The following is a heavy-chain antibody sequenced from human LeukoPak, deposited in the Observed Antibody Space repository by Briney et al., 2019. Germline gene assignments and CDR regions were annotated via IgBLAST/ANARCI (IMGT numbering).Heavy chain of an antibody. CDR3: AKSPNSYDFYYYMDV. J-gene: IGHJ6*03. V-gene: IGHV3-9*01. CDR2: ISWNSGSI. D-gene: IGHD5-18*01. CDR1: GFTFDDYA. Sequence: GRSLRLSCAASGFTFDDYAMHWVRQAPGKGLEWVSGISWNSGSIGYAASVKGRLTISRDNAKNSLYLQMNSLRPEDTALYYCAKSPNSYDFYYYMDVWGKGTTVTVSS.